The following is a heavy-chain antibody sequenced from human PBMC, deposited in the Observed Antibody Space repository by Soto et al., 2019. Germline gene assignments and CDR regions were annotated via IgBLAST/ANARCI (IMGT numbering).Heavy chain of an antibody. V-gene: IGHV6-1*01. J-gene: IGHJ5*02. CDR2: TYYRSKWYN. CDR3: ARDQSSIAARLSGFWFAP. D-gene: IGHD6-6*01. CDR1: GDSVSSNSAA. Sequence: PSQTLSLTCAISGDSVSSNSAAWNWIRQSPSRGLEWLGRTYYRSKWYNDYAVSVKSRITINPDTSKNQFSLQLNSVTPEDTAVYYCARDQSSIAARLSGFWFAPWGQGTLVTVSS.